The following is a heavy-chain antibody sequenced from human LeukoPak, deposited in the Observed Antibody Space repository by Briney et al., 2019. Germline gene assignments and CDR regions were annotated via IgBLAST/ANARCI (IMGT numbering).Heavy chain of an antibody. CDR3: AKDRAAAAGNFDY. V-gene: IGHV3-23*01. J-gene: IGHJ4*02. CDR2: ISGSGGST. Sequence: GGSLRLSCAVSGFTFTSYAMSWVRQAPGKGLEWVSAISGSGGSTYYADSVKGRFTISRDNSKNTLYLQMNSLRAEDTAVYYCAKDRAAAAGNFDYWGQGTLVTVSS. D-gene: IGHD6-13*01. CDR1: GFTFTSYA.